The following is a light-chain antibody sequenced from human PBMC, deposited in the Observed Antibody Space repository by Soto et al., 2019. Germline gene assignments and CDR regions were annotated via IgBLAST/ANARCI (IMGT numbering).Light chain of an antibody. J-gene: IGLJ3*02. CDR1: SSDVGAYNY. V-gene: IGLV2-8*01. Sequence: QCVLTQPPSESGSPGQSVTISCTGTSSDVGAYNYVSWYQQHAGKAPKLVIYGVTKRPSGVPDRFSGSKSANTASLTVSGLQAEDEADYYCSSFASSNTWVFGGGTQLTVL. CDR2: GVT. CDR3: SSFASSNTWV.